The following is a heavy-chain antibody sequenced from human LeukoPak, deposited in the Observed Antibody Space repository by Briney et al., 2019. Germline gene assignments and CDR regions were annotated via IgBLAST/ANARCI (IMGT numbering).Heavy chain of an antibody. D-gene: IGHD3-22*01. Sequence: SETLSLTCAVYGEAFSGYYWTWLGQPPGKGLEWIGEIIDTGRTKYNSSLTSQVTISIDTSKNEYSLNLTSVTAADTAVYYCARGLASGYPPIPFDYWGQGTLVTVSS. J-gene: IGHJ4*02. CDR2: IIDTGRT. CDR3: ARGLASGYPPIPFDY. V-gene: IGHV4-34*12. CDR1: GEAFSGYY.